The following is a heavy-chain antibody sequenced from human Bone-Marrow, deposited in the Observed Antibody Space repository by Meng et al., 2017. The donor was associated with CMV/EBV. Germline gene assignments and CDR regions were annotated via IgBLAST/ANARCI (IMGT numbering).Heavy chain of an antibody. CDR3: ARGGDYDFWSGPSPDY. D-gene: IGHD3-3*01. J-gene: IGHJ4*02. Sequence: GSVSSGSYYWSWIRQPPGKGLEWIGYTYNSGSTNYNPSLKSRVTISIDTSKNQLSLKVSSVTAADTAVYYCARGGDYDFWSGPSPDYWGQGALVTVSS. CDR1: GSVSSGSYY. CDR2: TYNSGST. V-gene: IGHV4-61*01.